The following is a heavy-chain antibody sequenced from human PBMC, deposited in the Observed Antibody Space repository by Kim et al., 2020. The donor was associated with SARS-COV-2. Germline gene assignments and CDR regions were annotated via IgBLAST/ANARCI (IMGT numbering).Heavy chain of an antibody. J-gene: IGHJ4*02. CDR1: GFTFSSYY. Sequence: GGSLRLSCAASGFTFSSYYMSWVRQAPGKGLEWVSVIYSGGSTYYADAVKSRSTISRDNSKNTMYLPMNSLRDEDTAVYYCGRGTDFDYWGQGTLVTVSS. CDR2: IYSGGST. CDR3: GRGTDFDY. D-gene: IGHD3-10*01. V-gene: IGHV3-53*01.